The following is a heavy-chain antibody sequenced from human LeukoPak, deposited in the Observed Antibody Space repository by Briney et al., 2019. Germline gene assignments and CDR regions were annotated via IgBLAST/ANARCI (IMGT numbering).Heavy chain of an antibody. D-gene: IGHD4-17*01. CDR2: IYHSGST. CDR1: GGSISSSNW. CDR3: ARDATTVTPYWYFDL. V-gene: IGHV4-4*02. J-gene: IGHJ2*01. Sequence: SETPSLTCAVSGGSISSSNWWSWVRQPPGKGLEWIGEIYHSGSTNYNPSLKSRVTISVDKSKNQFSLKLSSVTAADTAVYYCARDATTVTPYWYFDLWGRDTLVTVSS.